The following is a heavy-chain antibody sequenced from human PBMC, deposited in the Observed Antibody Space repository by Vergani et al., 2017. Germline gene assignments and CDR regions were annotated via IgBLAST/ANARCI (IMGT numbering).Heavy chain of an antibody. CDR3: ARPHSSSSIAYWYFDL. J-gene: IGHJ2*01. Sequence: EVPLVPSGAEVKKPGESLKISCKGSGYSFTSYWIGWVRQMPGKGLEWMGIIYPGDSDTRYSPSFQGQVTISADKSISTAYLQWSSLKASDTAMYYCARPHSSSSIAYWYFDLWGRGTLVTVSS. V-gene: IGHV5-51*01. D-gene: IGHD6-6*01. CDR1: GYSFTSYW. CDR2: IYPGDSDT.